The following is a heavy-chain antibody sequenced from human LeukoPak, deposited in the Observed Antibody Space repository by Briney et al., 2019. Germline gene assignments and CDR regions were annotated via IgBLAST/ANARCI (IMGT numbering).Heavy chain of an antibody. J-gene: IGHJ4*02. V-gene: IGHV1-69*05. CDR1: GGTFSSYA. D-gene: IGHD3-10*01. CDR3: ASPGDRITMVRGVITPLAGFDY. Sequence: GASVKVSCKASGGTFSSYAISWVRQAPGQGLEWMGGIIPIFGTANYAQKFQGRVTITTDESTSTAYMELSSLRSEDTAVYYCASPGDRITMVRGVITPLAGFDYWGQGTLVTVSS. CDR2: IIPIFGTA.